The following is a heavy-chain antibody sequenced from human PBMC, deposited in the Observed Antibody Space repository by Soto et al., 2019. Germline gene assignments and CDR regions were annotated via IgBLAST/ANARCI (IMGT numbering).Heavy chain of an antibody. CDR3: AAGDSSGYYGG. CDR2: ITVGTGNT. J-gene: IGHJ4*02. CDR1: GFTFTSSS. V-gene: IGHV1-58*01. D-gene: IGHD3-22*01. Sequence: ASVKVSCKASGFTFTSSSVQWVRQARGQRLEWIGWITVGTGNTNYAQKFQERVTITRDMSTSTAYMELSNLRSEDTAVYYCAAGDSSGYYGGWGQGTQVTASS.